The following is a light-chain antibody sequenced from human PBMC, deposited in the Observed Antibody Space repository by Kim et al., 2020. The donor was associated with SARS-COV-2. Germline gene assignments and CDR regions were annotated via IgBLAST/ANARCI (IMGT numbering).Light chain of an antibody. Sequence: DIGLTQSPGTLSLSPGERVTLSCRASQSVSSNYLAWYQQKPGQAPRLLIYGASSRATDIPDRFSGSGSGTDFTLTISRLEAEDFAVYYCQLYGSSPRFGPGTKVDIK. CDR3: QLYGSSPR. CDR2: GAS. V-gene: IGKV3-20*01. J-gene: IGKJ3*01. CDR1: QSVSSNY.